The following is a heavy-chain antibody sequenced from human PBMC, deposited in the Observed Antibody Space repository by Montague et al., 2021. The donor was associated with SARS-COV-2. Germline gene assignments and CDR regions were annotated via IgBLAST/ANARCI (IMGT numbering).Heavy chain of an antibody. D-gene: IGHD6-13*01. V-gene: IGHV4-39*01. CDR3: VATYNGNWYYFAY. J-gene: IGHJ4*02. CDR2: LHYAGSA. CDR1: GGSFSSGDSY. Sequence: SETLSLTCSVSGGSFSSGDSYWGWLRQAPGKGLEWIGDLHYAGSAYYNPSLRSRVTISADTSKNQFSLKLNSVTAADTAVYYCVATYNGNWYYFAYWGQGTLVTVPS.